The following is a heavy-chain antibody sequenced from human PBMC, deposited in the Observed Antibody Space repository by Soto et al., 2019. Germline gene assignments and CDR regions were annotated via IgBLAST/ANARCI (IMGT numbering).Heavy chain of an antibody. CDR2: IFYTGTA. J-gene: IGHJ4*02. CDR3: AGLKMAELAEEAGYFEY. D-gene: IGHD6-19*01. CDR1: GGSISSGDYY. Sequence: PSETLSLTCTVSGGSISSGDYYWGWIRQHSGQGLEWIGHIFYTGTAYYKPSLQSRVTISLDTSKSQFSLKVNSVNVADTAVYYCAGLKMAELAEEAGYFEYWGQGALVTSPQ. V-gene: IGHV4-31*03.